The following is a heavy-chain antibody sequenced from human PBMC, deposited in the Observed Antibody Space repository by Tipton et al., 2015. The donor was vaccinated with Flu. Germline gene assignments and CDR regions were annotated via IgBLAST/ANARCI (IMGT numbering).Heavy chain of an antibody. CDR1: GYSFTSYW. V-gene: IGHV5-51*01. D-gene: IGHD2-21*01. CDR2: IYPGDSDT. J-gene: IGHJ6*03. Sequence: QSGAEVKKPGESLKISCKGSGYSFTSYWIGWVRQMPGKGLEWMGIIYPGDSDTRYSPSFQGQVTISADKSISTAYLQWSSLKASDTAMYYCARGAAAAAAYCDQDCYYYYMDVWGKGTTVTVSS. CDR3: ARGAAAAAAYCDQDCYYYYMDV.